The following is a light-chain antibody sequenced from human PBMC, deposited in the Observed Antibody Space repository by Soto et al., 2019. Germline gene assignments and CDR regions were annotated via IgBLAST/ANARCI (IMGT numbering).Light chain of an antibody. CDR3: QQYVSSPFT. J-gene: IGKJ3*01. CDR1: QYVSSN. CDR2: DVS. Sequence: IVISQSPSSLSVSPGERATRSCRASQYVSSNLAWYQQKPGQAPRLLIYDVSSRATGIPDRFSGSGSGTDFTLTISRLEPEDCAVYYCQQYVSSPFTSAPGAKVDI. V-gene: IGKV3-20*01.